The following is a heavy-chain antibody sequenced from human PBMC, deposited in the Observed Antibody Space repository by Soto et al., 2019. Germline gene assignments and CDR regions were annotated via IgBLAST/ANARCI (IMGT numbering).Heavy chain of an antibody. D-gene: IGHD5-12*01. CDR2: ISSSSSYI. CDR1: GFTFSSYS. J-gene: IGHJ5*02. Sequence: GGSLRLSCAASGFTFSSYSMNWVRQAPGKGLEWVSSISSSSSYIYYADSVKGRVTISRDNAKNSLYPQMNSLRAEDTAVYYCARDGRDGYNYYWFDPWGQGTLVTVSS. CDR3: ARDGRDGYNYYWFDP. V-gene: IGHV3-21*01.